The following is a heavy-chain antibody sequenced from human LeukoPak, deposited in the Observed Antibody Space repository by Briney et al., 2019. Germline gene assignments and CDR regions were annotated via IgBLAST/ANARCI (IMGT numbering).Heavy chain of an antibody. CDR2: IYTSGST. D-gene: IGHD6-13*01. CDR3: ARVSAAGTRPDY. CDR1: GGSISSYY. Sequence: SETLSLTCTVSGGSISSYYWSWLRQPAGKGLGWIGRIYTSGSTNYNPSLKSRVTMSVDTSKNQFSLKLSSVTAADTAVYYCARVSAAGTRPDYWGQGTLVTVSS. V-gene: IGHV4-4*07. J-gene: IGHJ4*02.